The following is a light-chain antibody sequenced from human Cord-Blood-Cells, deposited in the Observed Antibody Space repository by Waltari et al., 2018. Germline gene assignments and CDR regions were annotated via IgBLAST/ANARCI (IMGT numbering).Light chain of an antibody. CDR2: AAS. CDR3: QQYYIYLT. J-gene: IGKJ3*01. V-gene: IGKV1-8*01. CDR1: QGISSY. Sequence: AIRMTQSPSSLSASTGDRVTITCRARQGISSYLAWYQQKPGKAPKHLIYAASTLQSGVPSRFSGSGSGTDFTLTISCLQSEDFATYYCQQYYIYLTFGPGTKVDIK.